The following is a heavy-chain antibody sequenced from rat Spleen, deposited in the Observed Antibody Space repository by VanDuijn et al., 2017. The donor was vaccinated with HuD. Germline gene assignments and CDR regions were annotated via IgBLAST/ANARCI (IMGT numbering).Heavy chain of an antibody. CDR3: AREEFGVRD. D-gene: IGHD4-3*01. J-gene: IGHJ2*01. CDR1: GFNFNDHW. CDR2: INKDSRTI. V-gene: IGHV4-2*01. Sequence: EVKLVESGGGLVQPGRSLKLSCAASGFNFNDHWMGWVRQAPGKGLEWIGEINKDSRTIKYAPSLKDKFTISRDNAQNTLYLQMSKLGSEDTATYYCAREEFGVRDWGQGVMVTVSS.